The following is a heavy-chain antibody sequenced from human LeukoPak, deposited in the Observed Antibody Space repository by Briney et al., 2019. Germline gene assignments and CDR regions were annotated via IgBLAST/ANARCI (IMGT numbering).Heavy chain of an antibody. J-gene: IGHJ4*02. CDR3: AGENYYESSGFN. CDR1: GFTLSGYT. D-gene: IGHD3-22*01. Sequence: GGSLRLSCAASGFTLSGYTMNRVRQAPGKGLEWVSSISSSSTYIYYADSVKGRFTISRDNAKNSLYLQMNSLRAEDTAVYYCAGENYYESSGFNWGQGTLVTVSS. V-gene: IGHV3-21*01. CDR2: ISSSSTYI.